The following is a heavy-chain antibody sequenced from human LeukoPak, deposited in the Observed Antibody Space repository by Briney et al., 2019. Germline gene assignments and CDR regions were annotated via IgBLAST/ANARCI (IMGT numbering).Heavy chain of an antibody. V-gene: IGHV3-15*01. CDR1: GFTFSNAW. J-gene: IGHJ6*02. CDR3: TTAWRSVRGVTGYGMDV. D-gene: IGHD3-10*01. CDR2: IKSKTDGGTT. Sequence: PGGSLRLSCAASGFTFSNAWMSWVRQAPGKGLEWVGRIKSKTDGGTTDYAAPVKGRFTISRDDSKNTLYLQMNSLKTEDTAVYYCTTAWRSVRGVTGYGMDVWGQGTTVTVSS.